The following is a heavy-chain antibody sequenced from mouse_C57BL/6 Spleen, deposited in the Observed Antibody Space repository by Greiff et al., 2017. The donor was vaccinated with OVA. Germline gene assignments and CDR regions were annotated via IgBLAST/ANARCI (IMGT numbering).Heavy chain of an antibody. CDR3: AREDYDYDERVWFAD. V-gene: IGHV1-77*01. CDR2: IGPGSGST. D-gene: IGHD2-4*01. J-gene: IGHJ3*01. Sequence: QVHVKQSGAELVKPGASVKISCKASGYTFTDYYINWVKQRPGQGLEWIGKIGPGSGSTYYNEKFKGKATLTADKSSSTAYMQLSSLTSEDSAVYFCAREDYDYDERVWFADWGQGTLVTVSA. CDR1: GYTFTDYY.